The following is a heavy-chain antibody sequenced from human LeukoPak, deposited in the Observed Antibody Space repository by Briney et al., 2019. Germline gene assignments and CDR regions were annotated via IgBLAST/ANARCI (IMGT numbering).Heavy chain of an antibody. D-gene: IGHD2-15*01. CDR2: ILPSGST. CDR1: GGSISSFY. CDR3: ARDWGYCSGSNCYVFDY. V-gene: IGHV4-4*07. Sequence: SETLSLTCTVSGGSISSFYWSWIRQPAGKGLEWLGRILPSGSTNYNPSLKSRVTMSVDTSKNQFSLRLSSVTAADTAVYYCARDWGYCSGSNCYVFDYWGQGTLVTVSS. J-gene: IGHJ4*02.